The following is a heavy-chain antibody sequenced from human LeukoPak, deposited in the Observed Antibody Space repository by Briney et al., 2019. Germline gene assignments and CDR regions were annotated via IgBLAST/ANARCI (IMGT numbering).Heavy chain of an antibody. V-gene: IGHV4-59*01. D-gene: IGHD7-27*01. J-gene: IGHJ3*02. Sequence: SETLSLTCTVSGGSISSYYWSWIRQPPGKGLEWIGYIYYSGSTNYNPSLKSRVTISVDTSKNQFSLKLSSVTAADTAVYYCARDLGPLRPDSAFDIWGQGTMVTVSS. CDR1: GGSISSYY. CDR3: ARDLGPLRPDSAFDI. CDR2: IYYSGST.